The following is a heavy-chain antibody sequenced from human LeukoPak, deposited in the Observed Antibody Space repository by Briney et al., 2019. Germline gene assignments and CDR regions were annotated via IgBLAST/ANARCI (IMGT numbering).Heavy chain of an antibody. CDR3: ATGSCSATSCSRYLDY. CDR2: IRNDGSNE. J-gene: IGHJ4*02. D-gene: IGHD2-2*03. V-gene: IGHV3-30*02. Sequence: PGGSLRLSCAASGFTFSNYDMRWVRQAPGKGLEGVAFIRNDGSNEYYADSVKGRFTVSRDNSQNTQYLQMNSLRPEDTALYYCATGSCSATSCSRYLDYWGQGTLVTVSS. CDR1: GFTFSNYD.